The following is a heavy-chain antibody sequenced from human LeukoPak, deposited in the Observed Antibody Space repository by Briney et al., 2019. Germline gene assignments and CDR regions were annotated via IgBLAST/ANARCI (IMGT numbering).Heavy chain of an antibody. V-gene: IGHV1-69*01. D-gene: IGHD5-18*01. CDR1: GGTFSSYA. CDR2: IIPIFGTA. CDR3: ARDPGYSYALDY. J-gene: IGHJ4*02. Sequence: SVKVSCKASGGTFSSYAISWVRQAPGQGLEWMGGIIPIFGTANYAQKFQGRVTITADESTSTAYMELSSLRSEDTAVYYCARDPGYSYALDYWGRGTLVTVSS.